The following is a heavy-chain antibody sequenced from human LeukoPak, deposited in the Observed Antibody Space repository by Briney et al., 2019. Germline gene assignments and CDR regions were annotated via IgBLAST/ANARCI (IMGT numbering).Heavy chain of an antibody. D-gene: IGHD2-8*01. J-gene: IGHJ4*02. V-gene: IGHV5-51*01. CDR1: GYKFTNYW. CDR3: ARGTGVRYCSNGVCYTSDY. Sequence: GESLKISCKGSGYKFTNYWIAWVRQMPGQGLEWLGIIYPRDSDTRYSPSFQGQVSISVDTSIDTAYLQWSSVKASDTAMYYCARGTGVRYCSNGVCYTSDYWGQGTLVTVSS. CDR2: IYPRDSDT.